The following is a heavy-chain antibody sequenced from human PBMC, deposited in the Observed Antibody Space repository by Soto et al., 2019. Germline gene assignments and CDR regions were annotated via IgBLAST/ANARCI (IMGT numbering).Heavy chain of an antibody. CDR1: GGSISSYY. CDR2: IYYSGST. CDR3: ARRGDCSSTSCYEGNYYYMDV. V-gene: IGHV4-59*08. J-gene: IGHJ6*03. D-gene: IGHD2-2*01. Sequence: QVQLQESGPGLVKPSETLSLTCTVSGGSISSYYWSWIRQPPGKGLEWIGYIYYSGSTNYNPSLTSRVTISVDTSKNQFSLKLSSVTAADTAVYYCARRGDCSSTSCYEGNYYYMDVWGKGTTVTVSS.